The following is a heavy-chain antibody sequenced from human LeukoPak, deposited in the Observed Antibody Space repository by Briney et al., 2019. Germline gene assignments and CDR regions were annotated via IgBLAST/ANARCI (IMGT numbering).Heavy chain of an antibody. Sequence: GESLKISCKGSGYSFTSCWIGWVRQMPGKGLEWMGIIYPGDSDTRYSPSFQGQVTISADKSISTAYLQWSSLKASDTAMYYCARHLTEYSSSFDAFDIWGQGTMVTVSS. CDR3: ARHLTEYSSSFDAFDI. CDR2: IYPGDSDT. V-gene: IGHV5-51*01. J-gene: IGHJ3*02. CDR1: GYSFTSCW. D-gene: IGHD6-6*01.